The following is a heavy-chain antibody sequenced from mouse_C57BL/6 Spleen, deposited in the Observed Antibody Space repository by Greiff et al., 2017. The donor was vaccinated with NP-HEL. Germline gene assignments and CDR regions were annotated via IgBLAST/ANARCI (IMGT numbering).Heavy chain of an antibody. J-gene: IGHJ3*01. CDR3: ERDYYYGSSPWFAY. D-gene: IGHD1-1*01. CDR2: ISSGSSTI. V-gene: IGHV5-17*01. CDR1: GFTFSDYG. Sequence: EVQLMESGGGLVKPGGSLKLSCAASGFTFSDYGMHWVRQAPEKGLEWVAYISSGSSTIYYADTVKGRFTIARDNAKNTLFLQMTSLRSEDTAMYYCERDYYYGSSPWFAYWGQGTLVTVSA.